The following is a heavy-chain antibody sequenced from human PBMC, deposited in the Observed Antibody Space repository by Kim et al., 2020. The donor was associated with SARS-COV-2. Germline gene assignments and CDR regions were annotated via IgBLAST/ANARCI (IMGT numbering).Heavy chain of an antibody. CDR3: ARGDIVACNYDMEV. V-gene: IGHV4-59*01. D-gene: IGHD5-12*01. J-gene: IGHJ6*03. CDR1: GGSFTNYY. Sequence: SETLSLTCTVSGGSFTNYYWTWIRQPPGKGLEWTGYVHTSGNTNYNPSLRSRVTISVDTSKNQFSLKLISVTAADTAVYYCARGDIVACNYDMEVWGRGT. CDR2: VHTSGNT.